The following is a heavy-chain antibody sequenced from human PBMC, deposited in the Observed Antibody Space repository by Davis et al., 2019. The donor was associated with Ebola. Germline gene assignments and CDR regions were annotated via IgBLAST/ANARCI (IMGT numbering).Heavy chain of an antibody. CDR1: GGSISSYY. CDR3: ARQGWSGYSLRHWLDP. CDR2: ISYSGNT. D-gene: IGHD3-3*01. J-gene: IGHJ5*02. V-gene: IGHV4-59*01. Sequence: SETLSLTCTVSGGSISSYYWSWIRQPPGKGLEWIGYISYSGNTNYNPSLKSRVTISIDSSQNQFSLKLSSVTAADTAVYYCARQGWSGYSLRHWLDPWGRGTLVTVSS.